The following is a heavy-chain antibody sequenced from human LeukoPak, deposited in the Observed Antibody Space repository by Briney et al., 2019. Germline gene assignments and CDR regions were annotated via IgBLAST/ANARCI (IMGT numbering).Heavy chain of an antibody. CDR2: IWYDGSNK. D-gene: IGHD5-18*01. Sequence: TGGSLRLSCAASGFTFSSYGMHWVRQAPGKGLEWVAVIWYDGSNKYYADSVKGRFTISRDNPKNTLYLQMNSLRAEDTAVYYCATTLNYSYGYTDYWGQGTLVTVSS. CDR3: ATTLNYSYGYTDY. CDR1: GFTFSSYG. J-gene: IGHJ4*02. V-gene: IGHV3-33*01.